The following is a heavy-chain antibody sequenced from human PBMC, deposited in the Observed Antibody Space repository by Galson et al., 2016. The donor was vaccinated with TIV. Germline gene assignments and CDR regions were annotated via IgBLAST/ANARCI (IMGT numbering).Heavy chain of an antibody. D-gene: IGHD6-13*01. CDR2: ISRSSISI. Sequence: SLRLSCAASGFTFRDYYMSWIRQAPGKGLEWVSDISRSSISIYYADSVKGRFTITRDNAKNSLYLQMNSLRAEDTAVYYCVRGMQLRPYWGQGTLVTVSS. V-gene: IGHV3-11*04. CDR1: GFTFRDYY. J-gene: IGHJ4*02. CDR3: VRGMQLRPY.